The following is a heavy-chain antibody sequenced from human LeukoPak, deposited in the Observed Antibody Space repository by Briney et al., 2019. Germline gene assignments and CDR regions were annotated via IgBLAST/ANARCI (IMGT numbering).Heavy chain of an antibody. CDR1: GGSISSYS. J-gene: IGHJ4*02. CDR2: IYYSGST. CDR3: ARGVTSGYASDYYFDY. V-gene: IGHV4-59*01. Sequence: SETLSLTCIVSGGSISSYSWSSIRPPPGRGLEWMGYIYYSGSTNYNPSLKSRVTISVDTSKNQFSLKLSSVTAADTAVYYCARGVTSGYASDYYFDYWGQGTLLTVSS. D-gene: IGHD5-12*01.